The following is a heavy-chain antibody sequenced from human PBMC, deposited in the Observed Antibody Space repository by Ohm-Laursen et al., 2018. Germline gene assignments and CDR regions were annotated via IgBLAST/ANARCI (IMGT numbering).Heavy chain of an antibody. CDR3: AREAWGSYDY. CDR1: GLTFSTYG. D-gene: IGHD3-16*01. J-gene: IGHJ4*02. CDR2: ISHDGNNK. V-gene: IGHV3-30*03. Sequence: SLRLSCTAPGLTFSTYGMLWVRQTPGKGLEWLAVISHDGNNKYYADSVKGRFTISRDNSKNTLFLQMNSLRLEDTAVYYCAREAWGSYDYWGQGTLVTVSS.